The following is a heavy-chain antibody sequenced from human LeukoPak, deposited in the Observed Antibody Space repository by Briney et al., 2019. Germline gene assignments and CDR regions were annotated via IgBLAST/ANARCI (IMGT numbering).Heavy chain of an antibody. D-gene: IGHD3-22*01. Sequence: SVKVSCKASGGTFSCYAISWVRQAPGQGLEWMGGIIPIFGTANYAQKFQGRVTITADESTSTAYMELSSLRSEDTAVYYCARAPDDSSGYYYGDYFDYWGRGTLVTVSS. J-gene: IGHJ4*02. CDR3: ARAPDDSSGYYYGDYFDY. CDR2: IIPIFGTA. V-gene: IGHV1-69*13. CDR1: GGTFSCYA.